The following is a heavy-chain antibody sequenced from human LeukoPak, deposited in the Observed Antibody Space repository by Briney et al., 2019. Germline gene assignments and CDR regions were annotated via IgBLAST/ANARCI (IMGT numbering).Heavy chain of an antibody. CDR3: ARIGYSGQEEDY. V-gene: IGHV4-59*01. Sequence: SETLSLTCTVSGGSISSYYWSWIRQPPGKGLEWIGYIYYSGSTNYNPSLKSRVTISVDTSKNQFSLKLSSVTAADTAVYYCARIGYSGQEEDYWGQGTLVTVSS. D-gene: IGHD5-12*01. CDR2: IYYSGST. CDR1: GGSISSYY. J-gene: IGHJ4*02.